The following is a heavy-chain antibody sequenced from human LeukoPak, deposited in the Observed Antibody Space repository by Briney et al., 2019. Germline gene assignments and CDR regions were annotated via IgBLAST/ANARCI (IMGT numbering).Heavy chain of an antibody. V-gene: IGHV3-48*04. CDR3: ARGYSSGWGPWDY. CDR2: ISSSGSTI. CDR1: GFTFSSYS. D-gene: IGHD6-19*01. J-gene: IGHJ4*02. Sequence: GGSLRLSCAASGFTFSSYSMNWVRQAPGKGLEWVSYISSSGSTIYYADSVKGRFTISRDNAKNSLYLQMNSLRAEDMAVYYCARGYSSGWGPWDYWGQGTLVTVSS.